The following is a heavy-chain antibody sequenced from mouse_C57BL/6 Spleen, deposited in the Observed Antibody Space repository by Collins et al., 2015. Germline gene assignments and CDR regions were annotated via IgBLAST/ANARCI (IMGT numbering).Heavy chain of an antibody. J-gene: IGHJ4*01. CDR3: ARYDGYYDYAMDY. CDR2: IYSGNGDT. CDR1: GYTFTSYN. V-gene: IGHV1-12*01. D-gene: IGHD2-3*01. Sequence: QAYLQQSGAELVRPGASVKMSCKASGYTFTSYNMHWVKQTPRQGLEWIGAIYSGNGDTSYNQKFKGKATLTVDKSSSTAYMQLSSLTSEDSAVYFCARYDGYYDYAMDYWGQGTSVTVSS.